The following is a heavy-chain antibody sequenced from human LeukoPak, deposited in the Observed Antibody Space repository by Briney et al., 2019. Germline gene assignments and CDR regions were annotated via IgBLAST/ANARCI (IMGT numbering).Heavy chain of an antibody. D-gene: IGHD2-15*01. Sequence: GGSLRLSCAASGFTFSSYAMSWVRQAPGKGLEWVSAIRGGGHNTYYADSVEGRSTISRDNFKNTLYLQMNSLRAEDTAVYYCAKYEHQGGHGKREYCSGGSCYYYFDLWGRGTLVTVSS. V-gene: IGHV3-23*01. CDR3: AKYEHQGGHGKREYCSGGSCYYYFDL. J-gene: IGHJ2*01. CDR1: GFTFSSYA. CDR2: IRGGGHNT.